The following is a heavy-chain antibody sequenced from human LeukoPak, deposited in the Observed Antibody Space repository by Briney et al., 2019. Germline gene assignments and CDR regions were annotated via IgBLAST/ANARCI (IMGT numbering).Heavy chain of an antibody. Sequence: PGGSLRLSCAASGFTVSSNHMSWVRQAPGKGLEWVSVIYSGGSTYYADSVKGRFTISRDNSKNTLYLQMNSLRAEDTAVYYCARDNRYCSSTSCYYFDYWGQGTLVTVSS. D-gene: IGHD2-2*01. CDR3: ARDNRYCSSTSCYYFDY. CDR1: GFTVSSNH. J-gene: IGHJ4*02. CDR2: IYSGGST. V-gene: IGHV3-66*01.